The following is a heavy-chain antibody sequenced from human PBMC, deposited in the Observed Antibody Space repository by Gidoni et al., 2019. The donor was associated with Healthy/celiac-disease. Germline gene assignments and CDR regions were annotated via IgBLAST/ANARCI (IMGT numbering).Heavy chain of an antibody. J-gene: IGHJ4*02. Sequence: QVQLVASWGGVVQPGRSLRLSCAASGFTFRSYAMHWVRQAPGKGLEWVAVISYDGSNKYYADSVKGRFTISRDNSKNTLYLQMNSLRAEDTAVYYCARANSHHSGYAGALDYWGQGTLVTVSS. CDR1: GFTFRSYA. CDR3: ARANSHHSGYAGALDY. D-gene: IGHD5-12*01. V-gene: IGHV3-30*04. CDR2: ISYDGSNK.